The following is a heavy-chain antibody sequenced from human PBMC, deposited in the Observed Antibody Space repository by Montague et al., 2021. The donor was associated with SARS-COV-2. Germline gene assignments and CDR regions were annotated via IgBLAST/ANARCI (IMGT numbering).Heavy chain of an antibody. J-gene: IGHJ2*01. V-gene: IGHV6-1*01. D-gene: IGHD2-21*02. CDR2: TYYRSKWYN. CDR1: GDSVSSNIAT. Sequence: CAISGDSVSSNIATWNWIRQSPSRGLEWLGRTYYRSKWYNDYAVSVKGRVIINPDTSNNRISLQLNSVTPEDTAMYYCARAYCGGDCYFYWYFDLWGRGTLVTVSS. CDR3: ARAYCGGDCYFYWYFDL.